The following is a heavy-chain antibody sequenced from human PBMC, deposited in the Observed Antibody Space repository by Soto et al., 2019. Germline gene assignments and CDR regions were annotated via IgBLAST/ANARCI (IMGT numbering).Heavy chain of an antibody. D-gene: IGHD3-16*02. J-gene: IGHJ4*02. V-gene: IGHV3-9*01. CDR2: ISWNSGSI. Sequence: SLRLSCAASGFTFDDYAMHWVRQAPGKGLEWVSGISWNSGSIGYADSVKGRFTISRDNAKNSLYLQMNSLRAEDTALYYCAKGRAITFGGVIPEFDYWGQGTLVTVSS. CDR1: GFTFDDYA. CDR3: AKGRAITFGGVIPEFDY.